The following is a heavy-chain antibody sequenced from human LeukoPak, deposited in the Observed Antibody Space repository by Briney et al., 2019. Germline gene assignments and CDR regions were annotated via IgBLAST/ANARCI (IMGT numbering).Heavy chain of an antibody. Sequence: GGSLRLSCTASGFTFNSYWMHWVRQAPGKGLEWVSSISSSSSYIYYADSVKGRFTISRDNAKNALYLQMNSLRAEDTAVYYCASFLSGSYHFDYWGQGTLVTVSS. D-gene: IGHD1-26*01. CDR1: GFTFNSYW. J-gene: IGHJ4*02. CDR3: ASFLSGSYHFDY. CDR2: ISSSSSYI. V-gene: IGHV3-21*01.